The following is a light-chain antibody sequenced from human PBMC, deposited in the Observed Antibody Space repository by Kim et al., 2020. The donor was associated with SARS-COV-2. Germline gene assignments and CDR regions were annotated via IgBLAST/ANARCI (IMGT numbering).Light chain of an antibody. CDR3: QQYNNWPYT. J-gene: IGKJ2*01. V-gene: IGKV3-15*01. CDR2: GAS. Sequence: SVSPGESATLSCRASQGVSSTLAWYRQKPGQAPSLLIYGASTRATGIPSRFSGSGSGTDFTLTISSLQSEDFAVYSCQQYNNWPYTFGQGTKLEI. CDR1: QGVSST.